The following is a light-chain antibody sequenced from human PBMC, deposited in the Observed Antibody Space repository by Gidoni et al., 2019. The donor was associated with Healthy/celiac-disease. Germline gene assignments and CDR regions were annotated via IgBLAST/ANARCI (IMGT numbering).Light chain of an antibody. CDR2: KAS. J-gene: IGKJ1*01. CDR1: QSISSW. Sequence: DIQMTQSPSTLSASVGDSVTITCRASQSISSWLAWYQQKPGKAPKLLIYKASSLESGVPSRFSGSGSWTEFTLTISSLQPDDFATYYCQQYNSYPWTFGQXTKVEIK. V-gene: IGKV1-5*03. CDR3: QQYNSYPWT.